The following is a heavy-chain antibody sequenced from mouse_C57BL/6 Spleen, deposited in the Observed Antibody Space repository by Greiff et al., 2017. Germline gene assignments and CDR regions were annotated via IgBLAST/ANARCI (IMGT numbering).Heavy chain of an antibody. CDR2: IDPETGGT. CDR1: GYTFTDYE. Sequence: QVHVKQSGAELVRPGASVTLSCKASGYTFTDYEMHWVKQTPLHGLEWIGAIDPETGGTAYNQKFKGKAILTADKSSSTAYMELRSLTSEDSAVYYCTRGELGQNYYFDYWGQGTTLTVSS. CDR3: TRGELGQNYYFDY. J-gene: IGHJ2*01. D-gene: IGHD4-1*01. V-gene: IGHV1-15*01.